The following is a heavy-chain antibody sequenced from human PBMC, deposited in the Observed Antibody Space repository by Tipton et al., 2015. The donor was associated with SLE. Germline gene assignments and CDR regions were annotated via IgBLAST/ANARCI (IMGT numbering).Heavy chain of an antibody. CDR2: IYYSGST. V-gene: IGHV4-39*01. J-gene: IGHJ4*02. Sequence: TLSLTCAVSGGSISSSSYYWGWIRQPPGKGLEWIGSIYYSGSTYYNPSLKSRVTISVDTSKNQFSLKLSSVTAADTAVYYCARLTGGYSSSAWGQGTLVTVSS. CDR3: ARLTGGYSSSA. D-gene: IGHD6-6*01. CDR1: GGSISSSSYY.